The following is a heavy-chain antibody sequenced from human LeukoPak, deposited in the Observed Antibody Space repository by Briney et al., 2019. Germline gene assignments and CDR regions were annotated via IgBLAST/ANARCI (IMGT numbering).Heavy chain of an antibody. V-gene: IGHV3-23*01. CDR2: ISGSGGST. CDR3: AKRHSSSWHEADY. Sequence: GGSLRLSCAASGFTFNNYAMGWVRQAPGKGLEWVSAISGSGGSTYYADSVKGRFTISRDNSKNTLYLQMNSLRAEDTAVYYCAKRHSSSWHEADYWGQGTLVTVSS. D-gene: IGHD6-13*01. J-gene: IGHJ4*02. CDR1: GFTFNNYA.